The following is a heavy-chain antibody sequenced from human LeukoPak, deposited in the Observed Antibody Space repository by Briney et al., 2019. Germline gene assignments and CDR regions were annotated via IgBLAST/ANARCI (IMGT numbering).Heavy chain of an antibody. CDR1: GCTFSSYA. Sequence: GGSLRLSCAASGCTFSSYAMSWVRQAPGKGLEWVSAISGSGGSTYYEDSVKGRFNISRDNSKNTLYLQMNSLRAEDTAVYYCASAASSSWYYFDYWGQGTLVTVSS. D-gene: IGHD6-13*01. V-gene: IGHV3-23*01. CDR2: ISGSGGST. CDR3: ASAASSSWYYFDY. J-gene: IGHJ4*02.